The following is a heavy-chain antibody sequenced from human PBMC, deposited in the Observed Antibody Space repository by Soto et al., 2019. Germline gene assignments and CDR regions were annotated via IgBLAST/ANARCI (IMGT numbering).Heavy chain of an antibody. Sequence: QVQLVESGGGVVQPGRSLRLSWAVSGFTVSTYGIHWVRQAPGKGLEWAAVITSDGGTKYYADSVKGRFTIPRDNSRNTLFLEMNSLRGDDMAVYYCTGEVASGYWGQGTLFTVSS. CDR2: ITSDGGTK. CDR1: GFTVSTYG. J-gene: IGHJ4*02. CDR3: TGEVASGY. V-gene: IGHV3-30*03. D-gene: IGHD2-8*02.